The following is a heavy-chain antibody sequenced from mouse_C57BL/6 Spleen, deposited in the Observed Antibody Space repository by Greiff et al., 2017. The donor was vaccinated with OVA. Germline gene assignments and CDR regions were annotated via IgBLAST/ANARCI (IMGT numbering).Heavy chain of an antibody. V-gene: IGHV3-8*01. D-gene: IGHD1-1*01. CDR1: GYSITSDY. CDR2: ISYSGST. CDR3: ARYKGLITTVVGAMDY. J-gene: IGHJ4*01. Sequence: EVQRVESGPGLAKPSQTLSLTCSVTGYSITSDYWNWIRKFPGNKLEYMGYISYSGSTYYNPSLKSRISITRDTSKNQYYLQLNSVTTEDTATYYCARYKGLITTVVGAMDYWGQGTSVTVSS.